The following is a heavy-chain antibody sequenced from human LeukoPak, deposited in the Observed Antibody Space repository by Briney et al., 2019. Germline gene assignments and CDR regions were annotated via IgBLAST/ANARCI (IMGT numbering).Heavy chain of an antibody. Sequence: GGSLRLSCAASGFIFSDYYMSWIRQAPGKGLEWVSDISSSGSVRYYADSVKGRFTISRDNAKRSVFLQMNSLRDEDTAVYYCARAGEYSSSLSWFDPWGQGTLVTVSS. CDR2: ISSSGSVR. V-gene: IGHV3-11*01. J-gene: IGHJ5*02. CDR3: ARAGEYSSSLSWFDP. CDR1: GFIFSDYY. D-gene: IGHD6-6*01.